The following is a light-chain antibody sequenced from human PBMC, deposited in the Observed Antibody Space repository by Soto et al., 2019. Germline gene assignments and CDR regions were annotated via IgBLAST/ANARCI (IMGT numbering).Light chain of an antibody. Sequence: EIVMTQSPATLSVSPGERATLSCRASQSVSSNLAWYQQKPGQAPRLLIYGASTRATGIPARFSGSGSGTDFTLTISTLEYEDFAIYYCQQRSNWPLTFGQGTRLEI. V-gene: IGKV3-15*01. CDR3: QQRSNWPLT. CDR1: QSVSSN. J-gene: IGKJ5*01. CDR2: GAS.